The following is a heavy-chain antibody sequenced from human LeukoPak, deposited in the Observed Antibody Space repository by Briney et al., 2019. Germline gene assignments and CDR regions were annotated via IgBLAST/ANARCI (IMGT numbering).Heavy chain of an antibody. D-gene: IGHD3-22*01. J-gene: IGHJ5*02. V-gene: IGHV1-69*13. Sequence: GASVTVSCKAAGRIFSSYVIGRVRQAPGQWLEWMGGIIPIFGTANYAQKFQGRVTITADESTSTAYMELSSLRSEDTAVYYCASNYYYDSSGYLDWFDPWGQGTLVTVSS. CDR3: ASNYYYDSSGYLDWFDP. CDR2: IIPIFGTA. CDR1: GRIFSSYV.